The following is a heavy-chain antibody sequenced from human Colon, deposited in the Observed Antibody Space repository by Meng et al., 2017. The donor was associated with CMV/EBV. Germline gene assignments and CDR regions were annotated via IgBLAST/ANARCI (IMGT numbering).Heavy chain of an antibody. CDR1: GFTFSSYE. V-gene: IGHV3-48*03. CDR3: ARLTSRSPNYDY. D-gene: IGHD4/OR15-4a*01. CDR2: ISSSGSTI. J-gene: IGHJ4*02. Sequence: GGSLRLSCAASGFTFSSYEMNWVRQAPGKGLEWVSYISSSGSTIYYADSVKGRFTISRDKSKNTLYLQMNSLRAEDTAVYYCARLTSRSPNYDYWGQGTLVTVSS.